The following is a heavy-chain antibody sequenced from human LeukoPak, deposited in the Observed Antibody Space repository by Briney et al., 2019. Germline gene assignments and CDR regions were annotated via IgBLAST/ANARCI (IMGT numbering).Heavy chain of an antibody. J-gene: IGHJ4*02. V-gene: IGHV4-39*01. D-gene: IGHD3-22*01. CDR3: ARRLHDGGGHHYFDY. CDR2: IYYSGST. CDR1: GGSISSSSYY. Sequence: PSETLPLTCTVSGGSISSSSYYWGWIRQPPGKGLEWIGSIYYSGSTYYNPSLKSRVTMSVDTSKSQFSLKMSSVTAADTAVYYCARRLHDGGGHHYFDYWGQGTLVTVSS.